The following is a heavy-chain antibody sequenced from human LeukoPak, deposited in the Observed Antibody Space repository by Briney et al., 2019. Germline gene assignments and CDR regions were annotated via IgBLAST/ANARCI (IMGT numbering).Heavy chain of an antibody. V-gene: IGHV3-21*01. CDR1: GFTFSDYI. J-gene: IGHJ4*02. CDR3: ARDEGYYFDS. Sequence: GGSLRLSCAASGFTFSDYIMNWVRQAPGKGLEWVASISRNSTYIHYADSVKGRFTISRDNARNSLFLQMNSLRAEDTAIYYRARDEGYYFDSWGQGTQVTVSS. CDR2: ISRNSTYI.